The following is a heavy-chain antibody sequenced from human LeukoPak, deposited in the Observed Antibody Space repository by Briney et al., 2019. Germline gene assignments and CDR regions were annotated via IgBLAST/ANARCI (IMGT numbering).Heavy chain of an antibody. V-gene: IGHV3-7*02. CDR3: AGGSYGDY. CDR1: GFXFNIYW. J-gene: IGHJ4*02. CDR2: IKKDGSEK. D-gene: IGHD1-26*01. Sequence: GGSLRLSCAASGFXFNIYWMTWVRQAPGKGREWVANIKKDGSEKYYADSVKGRFTISRDNAKNSLYLQMNSLRAEDTAVYYCAGGSYGDYWGQGTLVSVSS.